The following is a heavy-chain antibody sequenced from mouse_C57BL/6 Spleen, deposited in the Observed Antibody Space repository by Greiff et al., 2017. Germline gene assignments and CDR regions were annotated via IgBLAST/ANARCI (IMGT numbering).Heavy chain of an antibody. J-gene: IGHJ1*03. CDR3: AGGGVSFAG. Sequence: QVQLKESGAELVRPGASVKLSCKASGYTFTDYYINWVKQRPGQGLEWIARIYPGSGNTYYNEKFKGKATLTAEKSSSTAYMQLSSLTSEDSAVYFCAGGGVSFAGWGTGTTVTVSS. V-gene: IGHV1-76*01. CDR1: GYTFTDYY. CDR2: IYPGSGNT. D-gene: IGHD1-1*02.